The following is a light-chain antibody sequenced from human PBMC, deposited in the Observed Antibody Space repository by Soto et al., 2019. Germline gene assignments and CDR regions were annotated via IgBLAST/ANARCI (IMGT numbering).Light chain of an antibody. CDR2: GAS. V-gene: IGKV3-20*01. J-gene: IGKJ2*01. CDR1: QSVSSSY. CDR3: QQYGSSLYT. Sequence: EIVLTQSPGTLSLSPGARATLSCRASQSVSSSYLAWYQQKPGQAPRLLIYGASSRATGIPDRFSGSGSGTDFTLTISRLEPEDFAVYYWQQYGSSLYTFGQGTKLEIK.